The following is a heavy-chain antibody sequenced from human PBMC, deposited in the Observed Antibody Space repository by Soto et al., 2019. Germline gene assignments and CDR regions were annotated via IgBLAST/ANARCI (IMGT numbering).Heavy chain of an antibody. CDR3: LVTTSAFDI. D-gene: IGHD4-17*01. Sequence: ESGGDLAQPGGSLRLSCAASGFTLSNFWVNWVRQAPGKGLEWVANIKQGGIEKNYVDSVKGRFTISRDDTKTSLFLQMNNLRAEDTAVYYCLVTTSAFDIWGRGTTVTVSS. CDR1: GFTLSNFW. V-gene: IGHV3-7*01. CDR2: IKQGGIEK. J-gene: IGHJ3*02.